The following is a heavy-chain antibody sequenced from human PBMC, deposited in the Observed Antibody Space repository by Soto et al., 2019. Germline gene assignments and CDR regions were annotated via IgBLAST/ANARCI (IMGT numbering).Heavy chain of an antibody. V-gene: IGHV1-18*01. J-gene: IGHJ4*02. CDR3: TPHSPPFDY. CDR2: ITTDKGKT. CDR1: GYTFTSYG. Sequence: QVQLVQSGPEVKKPGASVKVSCKTSGYTFTSYGITWVRQAPGQGREWMGWITTDKGKTTYAQKVQGSVTMPTDISSSTAYMDPSSLGADETAVYYYTPHSPPFDYWGQGTMVTASS. D-gene: IGHD2-21*01.